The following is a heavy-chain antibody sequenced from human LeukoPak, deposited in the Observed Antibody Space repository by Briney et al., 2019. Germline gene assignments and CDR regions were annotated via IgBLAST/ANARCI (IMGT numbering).Heavy chain of an antibody. CDR1: GSTFSGSG. V-gene: IGHV3-30*02. Sequence: GGSLRLSCAASGSTFSGSGMHWVRQAPGKGLEWVTFIRYDGSNKYYTDSAKGRFTISRDNSKNTLYLQMDSLRAEDTAVYYCARDYDFWSGYYSPTRGYFGYWGQGTLVTVSS. J-gene: IGHJ4*02. D-gene: IGHD3-3*01. CDR2: IRYDGSNK. CDR3: ARDYDFWSGYYSPTRGYFGY.